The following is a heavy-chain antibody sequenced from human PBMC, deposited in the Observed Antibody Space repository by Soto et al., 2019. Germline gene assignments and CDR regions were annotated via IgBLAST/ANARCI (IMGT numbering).Heavy chain of an antibody. J-gene: IGHJ6*03. CDR1: GFTFSSAW. V-gene: IGHV3-15*01. D-gene: IGHD3-16*01. CDR3: TTGLMTSSVVYYYYMDV. CDR2: IKSKTDGGTT. Sequence: GGSLRLSCAASGFTFSSAWMSWVRQAPGKGLEWVGRIKSKTDGGTTDYAAPVKGRFTISRDDSKNTLYLQMNSLKTEDTAVYYCTTGLMTSSVVYYYYMDVWGKGTTVTVS.